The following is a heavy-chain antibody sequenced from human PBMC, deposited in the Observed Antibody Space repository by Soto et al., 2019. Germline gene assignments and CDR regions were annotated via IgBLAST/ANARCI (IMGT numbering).Heavy chain of an antibody. CDR2: TYYSGNT. J-gene: IGHJ5*02. V-gene: IGHV4-31*02. Sequence: SETLSLTXTVSGASITSAGYYWGWIRQHPGRGLEWIGYTYYSGNTYYNPSLKSRVAISLDTSQNQFSLKLTSVTAADTSVYYCARGSFSSSSSWFDPWGRGTLVTVSS. CDR1: GASITSAGYY. D-gene: IGHD6-6*01. CDR3: ARGSFSSSSSWFDP.